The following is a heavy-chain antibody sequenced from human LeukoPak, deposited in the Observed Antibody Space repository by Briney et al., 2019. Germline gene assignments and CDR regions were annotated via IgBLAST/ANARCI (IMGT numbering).Heavy chain of an antibody. CDR2: INHSGST. CDR3: GSSGSYI. Sequence: SETLSPTCAVYGVSFSGYYWSWIPQPPGKGLEWMGEINHSGSTNYNPSLKSRVTISVDTSKNQFSLKLSSVTAADTAVYYCGSSGSYIWGQGTLVTVSS. V-gene: IGHV4-34*01. J-gene: IGHJ4*02. CDR1: GVSFSGYY. D-gene: IGHD3-10*01.